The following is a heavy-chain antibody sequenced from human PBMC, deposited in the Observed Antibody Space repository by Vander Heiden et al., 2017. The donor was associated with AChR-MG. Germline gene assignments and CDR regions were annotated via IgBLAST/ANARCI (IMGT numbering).Heavy chain of an antibody. Sequence: EVQLVESGGGLVQPGGSLRLSCAASGFTFSSFSMNWVRQAPGKGREWVSYISSSSSTIYYADSVKGRFTISRDNAKNSLYLQMNSLRDEDTAVYYCARDPYYDILTYYFDYWGQGTLVTVSS. CDR1: GFTFSSFS. CDR3: ARDPYYDILTYYFDY. J-gene: IGHJ4*02. V-gene: IGHV3-48*02. CDR2: ISSSSSTI. D-gene: IGHD3-9*01.